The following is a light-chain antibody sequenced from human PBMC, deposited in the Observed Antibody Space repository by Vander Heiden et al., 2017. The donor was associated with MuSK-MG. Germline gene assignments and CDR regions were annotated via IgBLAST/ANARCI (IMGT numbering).Light chain of an antibody. CDR1: QDISNY. CDR3: QQYDNLPYT. Sequence: DIQMSHSPCSLSASVGDRVTITCQASQDISNYLNWYQQKPGKAPKLLIYDASNLETGVPSRFSGSGSGTDFTFTISSLQPEDIATYYCQQYDNLPYTFGQGTKLEIK. CDR2: DAS. V-gene: IGKV1-33*01. J-gene: IGKJ2*01.